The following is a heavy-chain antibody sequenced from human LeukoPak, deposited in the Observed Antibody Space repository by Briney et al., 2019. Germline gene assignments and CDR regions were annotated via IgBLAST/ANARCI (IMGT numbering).Heavy chain of an antibody. J-gene: IGHJ4*02. CDR3: ARQTVAGAFDY. CDR2: IYTSGST. V-gene: IGHV4-4*07. D-gene: IGHD6-19*01. CDR1: GGSISGHY. Sequence: SETLSLTCTVSGGSISGHYWSWIRQPAGKGLEWIGRIYTSGSTNYNPSLKSRVTMSVDTSKNQFSLKLSSVTAADTAVYYCARQTVAGAFDYWGQGTLVTVSS.